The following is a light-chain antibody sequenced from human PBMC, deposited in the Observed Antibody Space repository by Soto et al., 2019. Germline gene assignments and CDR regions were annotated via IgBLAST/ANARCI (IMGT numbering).Light chain of an antibody. V-gene: IGKV3-15*01. CDR1: QYISSN. J-gene: IGKJ2*01. CDR2: GAS. CDR3: QQYNNWPPYT. Sequence: ETVMTQSPVTLSVSPGERVTISCSASQYISSNLAWYQQKPGQAPRLLIYGASTRATGFPARFSGSGSGTEFTLTITGLQPEDLAVYYCQQYNNWPPYTFGQGTKLESK.